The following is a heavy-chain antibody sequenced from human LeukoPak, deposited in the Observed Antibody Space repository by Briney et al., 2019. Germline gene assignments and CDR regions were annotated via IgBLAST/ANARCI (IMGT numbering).Heavy chain of an antibody. Sequence: GESLKISCKGSGYSFTSYWIGWVRQIPGKGLGGVGIIYPGGYDTRYSTPFQGQVTISADKSISTAYLQWSSLKASDTAMYYCARLGSMVRGKIDAFDIWGQGTMVTVSS. CDR1: GYSFTSYW. J-gene: IGHJ3*02. CDR2: IYPGGYDT. V-gene: IGHV5-51*01. CDR3: ARLGSMVRGKIDAFDI. D-gene: IGHD3-10*01.